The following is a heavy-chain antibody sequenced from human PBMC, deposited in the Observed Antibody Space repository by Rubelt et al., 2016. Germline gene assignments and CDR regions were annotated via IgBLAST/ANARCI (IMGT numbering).Heavy chain of an antibody. J-gene: IGHJ2*01. D-gene: IGHD6-6*01. V-gene: IGHV1-18*01. Sequence: QVQLVQSGAEVKKPGASVKVSCKASGYTFTSYGISWVRQAPGQGLEWIGWISAYNGNTNYAQKLQGRATRTTDTATSTAYMELRSLRSDDTAVYYCARDRIRIAARQGWYFDLWGRGTLVTVSS. CDR3: ARDRIRIAARQGWYFDL. CDR1: GYTFTSYG. CDR2: ISAYNGNT.